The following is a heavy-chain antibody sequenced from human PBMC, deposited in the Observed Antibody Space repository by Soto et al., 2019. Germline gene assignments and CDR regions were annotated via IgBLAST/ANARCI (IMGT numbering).Heavy chain of an antibody. V-gene: IGHV3-30-3*01. CDR1: GFTFSSYA. J-gene: IGHJ4*02. D-gene: IGHD3-9*01. CDR2: ISYDGSNK. CDR3: ARDRDILTGKPSYNFDY. Sequence: QVQLVESGGGVVQPGRSLRLSCAASGFTFSSYAMHWVRQAPGKGLEWVAVISYDGSNKYYADSVKGRFTISRDNSKNTLYLQMNSLRAEDPAVYYCARDRDILTGKPSYNFDYWGQGTLVTVSS.